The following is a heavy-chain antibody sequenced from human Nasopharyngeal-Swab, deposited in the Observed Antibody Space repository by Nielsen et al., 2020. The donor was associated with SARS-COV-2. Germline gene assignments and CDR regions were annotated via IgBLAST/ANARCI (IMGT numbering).Heavy chain of an antibody. Sequence: GESLKISCAASGFTFSSDWMHWVRQAPGKGLVWVSRINSDGSYTSYTDSVKGRFTISRDNAKNTLYLQMSSLRAEDTAIYYCAKDLGVESPLWFDYWGQGTLLTVSS. CDR2: INSDGSYT. CDR3: AKDLGVESPLWFDY. D-gene: IGHD4-23*01. V-gene: IGHV3-74*01. J-gene: IGHJ4*02. CDR1: GFTFSSDW.